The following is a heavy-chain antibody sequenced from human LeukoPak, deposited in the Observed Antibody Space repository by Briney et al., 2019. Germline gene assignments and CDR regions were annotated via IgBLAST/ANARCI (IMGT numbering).Heavy chain of an antibody. CDR1: GFPFSDFA. Sequence: GGPLSLSCAVSGFPFSDFAMSWVRQAPGKGLEWVSTISGGGDNTYFADSVKGRFTISRDNSKNTLFLQMVSLRAEDTALYYCAKFEGALLGNYYMDVWGKGTTVTVSS. CDR2: ISGGGDNT. J-gene: IGHJ6*03. CDR3: AKFEGALLGNYYMDV. V-gene: IGHV3-23*01.